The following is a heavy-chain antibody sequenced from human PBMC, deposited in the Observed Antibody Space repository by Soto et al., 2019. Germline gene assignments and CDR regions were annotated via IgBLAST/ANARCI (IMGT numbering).Heavy chain of an antibody. J-gene: IGHJ4*02. CDR2: ISGSGGST. D-gene: IGHD2-21*01. V-gene: IGHV3-23*01. CDR3: ARYPVFRVYYFDY. Sequence: HPGGSLRLSCAASGFTFSSYAMSWVRQAPGKGLEWVSAISGSGGSTYYADSVKGRFTISRDNSKNTLYLQMNSLRAEDTAVYYCARYPVFRVYYFDYWGQGTLVTVSS. CDR1: GFTFSSYA.